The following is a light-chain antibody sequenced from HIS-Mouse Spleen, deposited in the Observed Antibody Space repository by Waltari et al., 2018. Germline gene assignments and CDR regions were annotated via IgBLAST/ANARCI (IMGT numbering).Light chain of an antibody. J-gene: IGLJ2*01. CDR1: SSNIGSNY. Sequence: QSVLTQPPSASGTPGQRVTSSCSESSSNIGSNYVYWYQQLPGTAPKLPIYRNNQRPSGVPDRFSGSKSGTSASLAISGLRSEDEADYYCAAWDDSLSGPRVFGGGTKLTVL. V-gene: IGLV1-47*01. CDR2: RNN. CDR3: AAWDDSLSGPRV.